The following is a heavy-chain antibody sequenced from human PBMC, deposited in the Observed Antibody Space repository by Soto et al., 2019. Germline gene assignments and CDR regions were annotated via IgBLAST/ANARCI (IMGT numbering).Heavy chain of an antibody. CDR1: GGSVSSGSYY. CDR2: IYYSGST. Sequence: QVQLQESGPGLVKPSETLSLTCTVSGGSVSSGSYYWSWIRQPPGKGLEWIGYIYYSGSTNYNPSLKSRVTISVDTSKNQFSLKLSSVTAADTAVYYCARAGRRAMVRGVISDYWGQGTLVTVSS. J-gene: IGHJ4*02. V-gene: IGHV4-61*01. CDR3: ARAGRRAMVRGVISDY. D-gene: IGHD3-10*01.